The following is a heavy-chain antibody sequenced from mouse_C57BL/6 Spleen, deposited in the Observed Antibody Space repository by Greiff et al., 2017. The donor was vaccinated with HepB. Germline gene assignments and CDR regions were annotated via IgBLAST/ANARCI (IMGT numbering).Heavy chain of an antibody. J-gene: IGHJ2*01. Sequence: QVQLKESGAELVKPGASVKISCKASGYAFSSYWMNWVKQRPGKGLEWIGQIYPGDGDTNYNGKFKGKATLTADKSSSTAYMQLSSLTSEDSAVYFCARPYYSNPFDYWGQGTTLTVSS. CDR1: GYAFSSYW. CDR2: IYPGDGDT. D-gene: IGHD2-5*01. CDR3: ARPYYSNPFDY. V-gene: IGHV1-80*01.